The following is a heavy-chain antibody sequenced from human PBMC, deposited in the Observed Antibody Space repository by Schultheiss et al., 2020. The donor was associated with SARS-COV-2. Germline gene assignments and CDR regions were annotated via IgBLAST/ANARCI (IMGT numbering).Heavy chain of an antibody. V-gene: IGHV5-51*01. CDR2: IYPGDSDT. CDR1: GYSFTSYW. D-gene: IGHD3-3*01. Sequence: GESLKISCKGSGYSFTSYWIGWVRQMPGKGLEWMGIIYPGDSDTRYSPSFQGQVTISADKSISTAYLQWSSLKASDTAMYYCARHRITIFGVGSDAFDIWGQGTMVTVSS. CDR3: ARHRITIFGVGSDAFDI. J-gene: IGHJ3*02.